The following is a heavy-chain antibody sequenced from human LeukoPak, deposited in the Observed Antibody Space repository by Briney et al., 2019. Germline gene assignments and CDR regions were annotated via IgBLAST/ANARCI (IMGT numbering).Heavy chain of an antibody. V-gene: IGHV4-39*06. CDR1: GGSISSSSYY. Sequence: SETLSLTCTVSGGSISSSSYYWGWIRQPPGKGLEWIGSIYYSGSTYYNPSLKSRVTISVDTSKNQFPLKLSSVTAADTAVYYCARHGLPSLMVRGVTPHMDVWGKGTTVTISS. D-gene: IGHD3-10*01. CDR3: ARHGLPSLMVRGVTPHMDV. J-gene: IGHJ6*03. CDR2: IYYSGST.